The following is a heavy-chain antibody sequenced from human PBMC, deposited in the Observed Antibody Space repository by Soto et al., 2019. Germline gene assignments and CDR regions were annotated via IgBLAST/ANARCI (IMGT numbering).Heavy chain of an antibody. CDR2: IAYDGSNK. CDR1: EFTFSSYG. D-gene: IGHD3-10*01. Sequence: GGSLRLSCAASEFTFSSYGMHWVRQAPGKGLEWVAVIAYDGSNKYYADSVKGRFTISRDNSKNTLYLQMNSLRAEDTAVYYCAKDRALYYYGSGSYSDFWGQGTLVTVSS. CDR3: AKDRALYYYGSGSYSDF. J-gene: IGHJ4*02. V-gene: IGHV3-30*18.